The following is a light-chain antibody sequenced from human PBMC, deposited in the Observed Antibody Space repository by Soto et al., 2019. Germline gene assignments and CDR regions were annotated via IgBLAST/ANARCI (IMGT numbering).Light chain of an antibody. CDR2: EVS. CDR3: SSYTSSITLYV. V-gene: IGLV2-14*01. J-gene: IGLJ1*01. CDR1: SSDVGGYNF. Sequence: QSALTQPASVSGSPGQSITISCTGTSSDVGGYNFVSWYQQHPGKAPKLMIYEVSNRSSGVSNRFSGSKSGNTASLTISGLQAEDEADYYCSSYTSSITLYVFGTGTKLTVL.